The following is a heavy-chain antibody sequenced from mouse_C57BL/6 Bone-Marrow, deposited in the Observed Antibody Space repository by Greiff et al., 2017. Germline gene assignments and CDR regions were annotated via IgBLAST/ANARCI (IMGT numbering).Heavy chain of an antibody. Sequence: QVQLQQPGAELVKPGASVKLSCKASGYTFTSYWMHWVKQRPGQGLEWSGMHHPNSGGTNYNEKFKSKATLTVDKSSSTAYMLLSSLTSEDSAVYYCARKGYYGPGGYVDYWGQGTTLTVSS. V-gene: IGHV1-64*01. J-gene: IGHJ2*01. D-gene: IGHD1-2*01. CDR1: GYTFTSYW. CDR3: ARKGYYGPGGYVDY. CDR2: HHPNSGGT.